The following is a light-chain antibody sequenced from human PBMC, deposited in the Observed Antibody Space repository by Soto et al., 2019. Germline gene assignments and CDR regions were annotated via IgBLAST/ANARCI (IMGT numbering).Light chain of an antibody. Sequence: EIVMTQSPAALSVSPGDGATLSCRAGQSVSSNLAWYQQKPGQAPRLLIYGASTRATGIPARFSGSGSGTEFPLTISSLQSEDFAVYYCQQYNNWPYTFGQGTKLEIK. CDR3: QQYNNWPYT. CDR2: GAS. V-gene: IGKV3-15*01. CDR1: QSVSSN. J-gene: IGKJ2*01.